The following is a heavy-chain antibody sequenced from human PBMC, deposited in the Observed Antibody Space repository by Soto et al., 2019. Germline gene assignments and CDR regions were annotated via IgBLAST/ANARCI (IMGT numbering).Heavy chain of an antibody. V-gene: IGHV4-59*01. Sequence: SETLSLTCSASGGSMSEYFWTWIRQSPGKGLEWIGYIYYLGSPDYNPYLKSRITISVDTSKSHFSLTLTSVTAADTAVYYCARDGYDGSGSPYRACWGAGTPVNVSS. CDR1: GGSMSEYF. J-gene: IGHJ1*01. CDR2: IYYLGSP. D-gene: IGHD3-10*01. CDR3: ARDGYDGSGSPYRAC.